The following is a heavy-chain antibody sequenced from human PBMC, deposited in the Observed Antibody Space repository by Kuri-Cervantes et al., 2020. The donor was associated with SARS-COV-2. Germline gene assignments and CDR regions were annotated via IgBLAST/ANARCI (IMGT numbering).Heavy chain of an antibody. D-gene: IGHD5-24*01. CDR2: INHSGST. J-gene: IGHJ3*02. Sequence: GSLRLSCAASGFTFSNAWMSWVRQAPGKGLEWIGEINHSGSTNYNPSLKSRVTISVDTSKNQFSLKLSSVTAADTAVYYCARDKFEMATIPDAFDIWGQGTMVTVSS. V-gene: IGHV4-4*02. CDR3: ARDKFEMATIPDAFDI. CDR1: GFTFSNAW.